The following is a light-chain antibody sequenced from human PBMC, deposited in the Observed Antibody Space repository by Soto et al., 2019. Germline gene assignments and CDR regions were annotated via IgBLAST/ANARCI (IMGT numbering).Light chain of an antibody. CDR3: AAWDDRLNGPV. CDR1: TSNIGSNV. J-gene: IGLJ2*01. V-gene: IGLV1-44*01. Sequence: QSVLTQPPSAFGTPGQRVTISCSGSTSNIGSNVVNWYQQFPGAAPKLLMYSNNQRPSEVPDRFSGSKSGTSASLAISGLQSEDEADYYCAAWDDRLNGPVFGGGTKLTVL. CDR2: SNN.